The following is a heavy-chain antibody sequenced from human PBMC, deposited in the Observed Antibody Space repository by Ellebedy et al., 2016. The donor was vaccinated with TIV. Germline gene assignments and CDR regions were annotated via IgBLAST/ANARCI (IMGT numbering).Heavy chain of an antibody. Sequence: PGGSLRLSCAASGFTFSSSAMSWVRQAPGKGLEWVSAISGSGGSTYYADSVKGRFTISRDNSKNTLYLQMNSLRAEDTAVYYCAGTSGAAAGYYYYYGMDVWGQGTTVTVSS. CDR3: AGTSGAAAGYYYYYGMDV. CDR1: GFTFSSSA. J-gene: IGHJ6*02. CDR2: ISGSGGST. V-gene: IGHV3-23*01. D-gene: IGHD6-13*01.